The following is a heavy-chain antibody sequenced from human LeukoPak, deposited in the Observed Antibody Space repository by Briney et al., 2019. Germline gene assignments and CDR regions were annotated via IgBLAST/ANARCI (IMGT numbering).Heavy chain of an antibody. CDR2: ISSDGGTT. CDR1: GFSFSGYA. D-gene: IGHD1-1*01. J-gene: IGHJ4*02. V-gene: IGHV3-64*01. Sequence: GGSLRLSCAASGFSFSGYAMHWVRQAPGKGLEYVSEISSDGGTTYYANSVKGSFTISRDNSKNTLYLQMGSLRPDDMAVYYCARRPGTSQFDYWGQGTLVTVSS. CDR3: ARRPGTSQFDY.